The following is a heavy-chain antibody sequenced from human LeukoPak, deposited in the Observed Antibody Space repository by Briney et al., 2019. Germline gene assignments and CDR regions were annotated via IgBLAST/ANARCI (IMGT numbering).Heavy chain of an antibody. D-gene: IGHD4-17*01. Sequence: EASVTVSCTVSGYTLTELSMHWVRQAPGPGHGWMGGFDPEDDETNYAQKFQGRVTMTEDTSTDTTYMELSSLRSEDTAVYYCATWVRDYGEERGNDYWGQGTLVTVSS. V-gene: IGHV1-24*01. CDR1: GYTLTELS. CDR3: ATWVRDYGEERGNDY. CDR2: FDPEDDET. J-gene: IGHJ4*02.